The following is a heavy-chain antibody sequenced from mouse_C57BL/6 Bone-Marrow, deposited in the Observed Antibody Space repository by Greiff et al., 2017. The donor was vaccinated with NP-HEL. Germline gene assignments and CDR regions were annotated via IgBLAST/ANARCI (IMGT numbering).Heavy chain of an antibody. CDR3: ATTIVTTRFAY. CDR2: INPGSGGT. V-gene: IGHV1-54*01. Sequence: VQLQESGAELVRPGTSVKVSCKASGYAFTNYLIEWVKQRPGQGLEWIGVINPGSGGTNYNEKFKGKATLTADKSSSTAYMQLSSLTSEDSAVYFCATTIVTTRFAYWGQGTLVTVSA. CDR1: GYAFTNYL. D-gene: IGHD2-5*01. J-gene: IGHJ3*01.